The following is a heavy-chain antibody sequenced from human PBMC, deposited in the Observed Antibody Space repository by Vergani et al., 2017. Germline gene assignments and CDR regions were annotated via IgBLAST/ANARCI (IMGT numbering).Heavy chain of an antibody. J-gene: IGHJ4*02. Sequence: QVQLQESGPGLGKPSETLSLTCAVSGYSLSRVFYWGLIRQPPGKGLEWIASIYHSGRTYFNPSLKSRVTVSVDTSKNQFSLKLSTVTAADTAGYYWARVAGSMIDYWGQGTLVTVSS. CDR1: GYSLSRVFY. V-gene: IGHV4-38-2*01. CDR2: IYHSGRT. CDR3: ARVAGSMIDY. D-gene: IGHD3-10*01.